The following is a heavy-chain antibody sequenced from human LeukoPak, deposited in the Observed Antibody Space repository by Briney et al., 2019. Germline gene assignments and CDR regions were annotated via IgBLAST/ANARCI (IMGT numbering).Heavy chain of an antibody. CDR1: GGSVSSGSYY. Sequence: SETLSLTCTVSGGSVSSGSYYWGWIRQPPGKGLEWIGSIYYSGSTYYNPSLKSRVTISVDTSKNQFSLKLSSVTAADTAVYYCARHNSDTAMVHYFDYWGQGTLVTVSS. D-gene: IGHD5-18*01. J-gene: IGHJ4*02. V-gene: IGHV4-39*01. CDR2: IYYSGST. CDR3: ARHNSDTAMVHYFDY.